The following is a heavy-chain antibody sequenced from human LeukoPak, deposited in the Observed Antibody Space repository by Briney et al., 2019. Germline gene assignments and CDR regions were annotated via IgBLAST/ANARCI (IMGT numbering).Heavy chain of an antibody. V-gene: IGHV3-30*02. Sequence: GGSLRLSCAASGFTFSSYGLHWVRQAPGKGLDWVAFIRYDASDKYYADSVKGRFTISRDNSKNTLFLRMNSLRTEDTAVYYCAKDLTTVTTQGDYWGQGTLVTVSS. CDR3: AKDLTTVTTQGDY. D-gene: IGHD4-17*01. CDR2: IRYDASDK. CDR1: GFTFSSYG. J-gene: IGHJ4*02.